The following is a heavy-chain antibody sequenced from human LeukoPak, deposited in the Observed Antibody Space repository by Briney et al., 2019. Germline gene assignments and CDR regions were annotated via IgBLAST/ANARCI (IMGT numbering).Heavy chain of an antibody. J-gene: IGHJ6*02. V-gene: IGHV3-9*01. Sequence: GGSLRLSCAASGFTFDDYAMHWVRQAPVKGLEWVSGISWNSGSIGYADSVKGRFTISRDNAKNTLYLQLSSLRAEDTAVYYCANTMVRGSYNMDVWGQGTTVTVSS. CDR1: GFTFDDYA. D-gene: IGHD3-10*01. CDR2: ISWNSGSI. CDR3: ANTMVRGSYNMDV.